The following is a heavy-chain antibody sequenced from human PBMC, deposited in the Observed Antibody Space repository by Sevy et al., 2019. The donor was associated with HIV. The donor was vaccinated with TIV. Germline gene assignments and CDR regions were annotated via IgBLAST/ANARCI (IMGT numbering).Heavy chain of an antibody. Sequence: GSLRLSCAASGFPFSSYAMSWVRQAPGKGLEWVSVINGGGGGTYYAASVKGRFTISRDNSKNTLFLQMISLRAEDTAVYYCVKDQGWDLLGYFDYWGQGTLVTVPS. CDR1: GFPFSSYA. J-gene: IGHJ4*02. CDR2: INGGGGGT. CDR3: VKDQGWDLLGYFDY. D-gene: IGHD1-26*01. V-gene: IGHV3-23*01.